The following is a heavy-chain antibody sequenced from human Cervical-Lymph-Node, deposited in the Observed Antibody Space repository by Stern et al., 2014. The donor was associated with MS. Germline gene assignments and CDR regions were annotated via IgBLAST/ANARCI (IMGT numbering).Heavy chain of an antibody. CDR3: ATPSTVTVGGMDV. V-gene: IGHV1-69*01. J-gene: IGHJ6*02. CDR2: IIPIFGTP. Sequence: QVKLVQSGAEVKKPGSSVKVSCKASGGTFSTQAINWVRQAPGQGLEWVGGIIPIFGTPNYAQKVQDRVTITADESTSTAYMDLSGLRSEDTAVYYCATPSTVTVGGMDVWGQGTTVTVSS. CDR1: GGTFSTQA. D-gene: IGHD4-17*01.